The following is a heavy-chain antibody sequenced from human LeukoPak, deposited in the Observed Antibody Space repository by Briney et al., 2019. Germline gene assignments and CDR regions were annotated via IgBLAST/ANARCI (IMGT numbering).Heavy chain of an antibody. J-gene: IGHJ4*02. D-gene: IGHD5-24*01. CDR1: GGSFSGYY. CDR3: ARADRDGYNLFRY. CDR2: INHSEST. V-gene: IGHV4-34*01. Sequence: PSETLSLTCAVYGGSFSGYYWSWIRQPPGKGLEWIGEINHSESTNYNPSLKSRVTISVDTSKIQFSLKLSSVTAADTAVYYCARADRDGYNLFRYWGQGTLVTVSS.